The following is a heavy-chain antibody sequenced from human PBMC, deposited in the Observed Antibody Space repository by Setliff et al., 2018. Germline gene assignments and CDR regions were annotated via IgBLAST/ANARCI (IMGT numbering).Heavy chain of an antibody. V-gene: IGHV4-39*01. CDR3: ARSAGYSSSWYNYYYGMDV. J-gene: IGHJ6*04. Sequence: SETLSLTCTVSGGSISSSSYYWGWIRQPPGKGLEWIWSIHYSGSTYYNPSLKSRVTISVDTSKNQFSLKLSSVTAADTAVYYCARSAGYSSSWYNYYYGMDVWGKGTTVPVSS. CDR2: IHYSGST. CDR1: GGSISSSSYY. D-gene: IGHD6-13*01.